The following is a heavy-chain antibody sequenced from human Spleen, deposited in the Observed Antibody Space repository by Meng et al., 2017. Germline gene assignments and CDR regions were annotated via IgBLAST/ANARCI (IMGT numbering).Heavy chain of an antibody. CDR3: ARQEWTVTTFDI. V-gene: IGHV5-51*01. D-gene: IGHD4-17*01. CDR1: GFSFATYW. CDR2: IYPGDSDT. J-gene: IGHJ3*02. Sequence: GESLKISCKTSGFSFATYWIAWVRQMPGKGLEWMGMIYPGDSDTRYSPSFEGQVTISADKSITTAYLQWSSLKASDTAMYYCARQEWTVTTFDIWGQGTVVTVSS.